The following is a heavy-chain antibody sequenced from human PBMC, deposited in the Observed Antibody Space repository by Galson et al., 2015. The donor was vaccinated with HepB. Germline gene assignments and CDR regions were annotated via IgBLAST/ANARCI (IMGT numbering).Heavy chain of an antibody. CDR3: ARGKRFLEWFAIAPFDY. CDR1: GYTFTSYY. Sequence: SVKVSCKASGYTFTSYYMHWVRQAPGQGLEWMGVINPSGGSTSYAQKFQGRVTMTRDTSTSTVYMELSSLRSEDTAVYYCARGKRFLEWFAIAPFDYWGQGTLVTVSS. V-gene: IGHV1-46*01. D-gene: IGHD3-3*01. J-gene: IGHJ4*02. CDR2: INPSGGST.